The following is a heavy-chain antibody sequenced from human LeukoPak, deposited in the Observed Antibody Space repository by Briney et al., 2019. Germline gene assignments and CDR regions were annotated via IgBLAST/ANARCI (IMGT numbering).Heavy chain of an antibody. V-gene: IGHV3-23*01. Sequence: PGGSLRLSCAASGFTFSSYAMSWVRQAPGKGLEWVSAISGSADRTYYADSVKGRFTISRDNSKNTLYLQMNSLRVEDTAIYYCAKESPYGSGSRKYYFDYWGQGTLVTVSS. CDR1: GFTFSSYA. CDR3: AKESPYGSGSRKYYFDY. D-gene: IGHD3-10*01. J-gene: IGHJ4*02. CDR2: ISGSADRT.